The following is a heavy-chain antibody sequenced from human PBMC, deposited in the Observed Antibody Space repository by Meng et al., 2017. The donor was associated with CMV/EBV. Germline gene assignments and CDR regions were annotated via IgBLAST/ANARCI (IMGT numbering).Heavy chain of an antibody. D-gene: IGHD4-17*01. CDR2: IYWDDDK. J-gene: IGHJ4*02. CDR1: GFSLSTSGVG. CDR3: ARGGLRGFDY. Sequence: HITLTWAVPTLCKPTQTLTRTRSFSGFSLSTSGVGVGWIRQPPGKALEWLALIYWDDDKRYSPSLKSRLTITKDTSKNQVVLTMTNMDPVDTATYYCARGGLRGFDYWGQGTLVTVSS. V-gene: IGHV2-5*02.